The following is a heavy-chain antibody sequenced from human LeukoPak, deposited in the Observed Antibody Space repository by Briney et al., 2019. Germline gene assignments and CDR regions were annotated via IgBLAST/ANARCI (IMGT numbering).Heavy chain of an antibody. J-gene: IGHJ3*02. CDR2: ISSSGSTI. D-gene: IGHD5-24*01. CDR1: GFTFSDYY. CDR3: ARTDGYNQGYAFDI. Sequence: PGGSLRLSCAASGFTFSDYYMSWIRQAPGKGLEWVSYISSSGSTIYYADSAKGRFTISRDNAKNSLYLQMNSLRAEDTAVYYCARTDGYNQGYAFDIWGQGTMVTVSS. V-gene: IGHV3-11*01.